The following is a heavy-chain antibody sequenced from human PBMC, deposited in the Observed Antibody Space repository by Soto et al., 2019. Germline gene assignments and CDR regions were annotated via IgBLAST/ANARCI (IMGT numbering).Heavy chain of an antibody. D-gene: IGHD3-10*01. V-gene: IGHV3-30*18. CDR1: GFTFSSYG. CDR3: AKDKSMEGPSYFDY. CDR2: ISYDGSNK. Sequence: PGGSLRLSCAASGFTFSSYGMHWVRQAPGKGLEWVAVISYDGSNKYYADSVKGRFTISRDNSKNTLYLQMNSLRAEDTAVYYCAKDKSMEGPSYFDYWGQGTLVTVSS. J-gene: IGHJ4*02.